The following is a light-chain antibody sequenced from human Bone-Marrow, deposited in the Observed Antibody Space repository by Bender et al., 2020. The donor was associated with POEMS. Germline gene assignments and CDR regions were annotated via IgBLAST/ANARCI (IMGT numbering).Light chain of an antibody. J-gene: IGLJ2*01. CDR1: NIGSKS. CDR3: QVWDSDTDHPVV. V-gene: IGLV3-21*02. Sequence: SYVLTQPPSMSVAPGQTARISCGGNNIGSKSVHWYQQKPGQAPVLVVFDDSDRPSGIPERLSGSNSANTATLTISGVEAGDEADYYCQVWDSDTDHPVVFGGGTKVTVL. CDR2: DDS.